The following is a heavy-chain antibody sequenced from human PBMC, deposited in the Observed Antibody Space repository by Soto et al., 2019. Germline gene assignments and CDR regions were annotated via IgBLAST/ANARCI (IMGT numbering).Heavy chain of an antibody. CDR1: GFTVSSNY. J-gene: IGHJ4*02. CDR3: ASGNYDYIWGSYRYSLRLDY. V-gene: IGHV3-66*01. D-gene: IGHD3-16*02. Sequence: EVQLVESGGGLVQPGGSLRLSCAASGFTVSSNYMSWVRQAPGKGLEWVSVIYSGVSTYYADSVKGRFTISRDNSKNTLYLQMNSLRAEDTAVYYCASGNYDYIWGSYRYSLRLDYWGQGTLVTVSS. CDR2: IYSGVST.